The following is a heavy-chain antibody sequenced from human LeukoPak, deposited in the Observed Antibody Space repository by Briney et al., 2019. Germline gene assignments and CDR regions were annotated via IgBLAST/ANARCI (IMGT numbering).Heavy chain of an antibody. J-gene: IGHJ5*02. D-gene: IGHD3-16*01. CDR2: VNPSGGGT. CDR3: TRTLGAVADSRYWFDP. V-gene: IGHV1-46*01. Sequence: ASVKISCEASGYTFTTYYMHWVRQAPGQGLEWMGVVNPSGGGTSYSQMFQGRLTMTRNMSTSTVYMELSSLRSEDTAVYYCTRTLGAVADSRYWFDPWGQGTLVTVSS. CDR1: GYTFTTYY.